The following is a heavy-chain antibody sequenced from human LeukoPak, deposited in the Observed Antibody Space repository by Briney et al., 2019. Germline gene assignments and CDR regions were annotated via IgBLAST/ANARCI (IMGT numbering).Heavy chain of an antibody. CDR1: GGSISSGSYY. CDR2: IYTSGIT. Sequence: SQTLSLTCTVSGGSISSGSYYWSWIRQPAGKGLEWIGRIYTSGITNYNPSLKSRVTISVDTSKNQFSLKLSSVTAADTAVYYCARVLVGAVVDYWGQGTLVTVSS. D-gene: IGHD1-26*01. V-gene: IGHV4-61*02. J-gene: IGHJ4*02. CDR3: ARVLVGAVVDY.